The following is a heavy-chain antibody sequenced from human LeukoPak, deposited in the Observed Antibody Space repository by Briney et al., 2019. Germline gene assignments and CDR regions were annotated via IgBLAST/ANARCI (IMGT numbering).Heavy chain of an antibody. CDR3: ARRYCSSTSCYTRGGYYYYMDV. CDR1: GGSISSYY. J-gene: IGHJ6*03. D-gene: IGHD2-2*02. Sequence: SETLSLTCTVSGGSISSYYWSWIRQPAGKGLEWIGRIYTSGSTNYNPSLKSRVTMSVDTSKNQFSLKLSSVTAADTAVYYCARRYCSSTSCYTRGGYYYYMDVWGKGTTVTVSS. V-gene: IGHV4-4*07. CDR2: IYTSGST.